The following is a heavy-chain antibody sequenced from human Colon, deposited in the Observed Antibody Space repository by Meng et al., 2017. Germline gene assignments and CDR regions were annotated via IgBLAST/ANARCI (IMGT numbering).Heavy chain of an antibody. D-gene: IGHD3-22*01. CDR3: ARGASDYDFDY. CDR2: IYHSGST. V-gene: IGHV4-4*02. J-gene: IGHJ4*02. CDR1: GDSIRSSNW. Sequence: VQRQGSGPGLVKPSGTLSLTCAVSGDSIRSSNWWSWVRQPPGRGLEWIGEIYHSGSTNYNPSLKNRLSLTVDTSKNQFSLKLSSVTAADTAVYYCARGASDYDFDYWGQGTLVTVSS.